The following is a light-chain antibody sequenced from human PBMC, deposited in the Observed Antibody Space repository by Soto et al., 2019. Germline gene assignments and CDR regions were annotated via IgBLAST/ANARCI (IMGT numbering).Light chain of an antibody. CDR2: GAS. V-gene: IGKV3-20*01. CDR3: QQDSSSPIT. J-gene: IGKJ5*01. Sequence: EIVLTQSPGTLSLSPGERATLSCRARQSVNSSFLAWFQQKPGQAPRHLIYGASSTATGIPDRLSGSGSWTDFTLTISILEPEDCAVFVCQQDSSSPITFGQGTRLEIK. CDR1: QSVNSSF.